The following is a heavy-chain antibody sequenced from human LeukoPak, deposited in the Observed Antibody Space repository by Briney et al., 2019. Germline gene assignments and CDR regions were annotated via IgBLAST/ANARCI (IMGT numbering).Heavy chain of an antibody. CDR1: GFTFSSYA. D-gene: IGHD3-10*01. CDR2: ISSNGGST. CDR3: AKAGSGSYYKSRSGMDV. J-gene: IGHJ6*04. Sequence: PGGSLRLSCSASGFTFSSYAMHWVRQAPGKGLEYDSAISSNGGSTNYADSVKDRFTISRDNSKNTLYLQMSSLRAEDTAVYYCAKAGSGSYYKSRSGMDVWGKGTTVIVSS. V-gene: IGHV3-64D*06.